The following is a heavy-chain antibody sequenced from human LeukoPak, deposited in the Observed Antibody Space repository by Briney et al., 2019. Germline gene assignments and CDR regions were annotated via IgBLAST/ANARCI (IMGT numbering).Heavy chain of an antibody. CDR3: ARDGGANRNFDY. CDR2: VHTSGST. CDR1: GGSLRGDY. Sequence: SETLSLTCDVSGGSLRGDYWSWIRQPAGRGLEWIGRVHTSGSTNYNPSLKSRVTLSQDSSNNQFYLRLTSVTAADTAVYYCARDGGANRNFDYWGQGMLVTVSS. J-gene: IGHJ4*02. D-gene: IGHD4/OR15-4a*01. V-gene: IGHV4-4*07.